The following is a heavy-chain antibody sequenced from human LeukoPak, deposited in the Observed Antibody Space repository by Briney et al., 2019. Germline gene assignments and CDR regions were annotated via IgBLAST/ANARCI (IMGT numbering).Heavy chain of an antibody. D-gene: IGHD2-15*01. Sequence: GGSLRLSCAASGFTFSSYGMHWARQAPGKGLEWVAVISYDGSNKYYADSVKGRFTISRDNSKNTLYLQMNSLRAEDTAVYYCARESLGYCSGGSCYIGYWGQGTLVTVSS. V-gene: IGHV3-30*03. CDR1: GFTFSSYG. CDR2: ISYDGSNK. J-gene: IGHJ4*02. CDR3: ARESLGYCSGGSCYIGY.